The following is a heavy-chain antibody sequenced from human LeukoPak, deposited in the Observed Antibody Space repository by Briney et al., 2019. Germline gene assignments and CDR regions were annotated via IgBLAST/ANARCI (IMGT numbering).Heavy chain of an antibody. D-gene: IGHD6-19*01. CDR3: AKEAPIAVAGFAEIDY. J-gene: IGHJ4*02. CDR2: ISGSGGST. V-gene: IGHV3-23*01. CDR1: GFTFSSYG. Sequence: QTGGSLRLSCAASGFTFSSYGMHWVRQAPGKGLEWVSAISGSGGSTYYADSVKGRFTISRDNSKNTLYLQMNSLRAEDTAVYYCAKEAPIAVAGFAEIDYWGQGTLVTVSS.